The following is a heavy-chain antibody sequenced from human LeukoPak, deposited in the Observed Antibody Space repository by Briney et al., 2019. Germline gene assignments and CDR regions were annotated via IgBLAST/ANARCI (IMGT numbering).Heavy chain of an antibody. Sequence: GGSLRLSCAASGFTFSSYGMHWVRQAPGKGLEWVAVIWYDGSNKYYADSVKGRFTISRDNSKNSLYLQMNSLRAEDTAVYYCAKAPRSSSWDWFDPWGQGTLVTVSS. V-gene: IGHV3-33*06. CDR3: AKAPRSSSWDWFDP. D-gene: IGHD6-13*01. J-gene: IGHJ5*02. CDR1: GFTFSSYG. CDR2: IWYDGSNK.